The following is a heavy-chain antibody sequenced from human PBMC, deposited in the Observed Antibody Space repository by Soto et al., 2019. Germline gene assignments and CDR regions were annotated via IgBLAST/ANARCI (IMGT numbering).Heavy chain of an antibody. J-gene: IGHJ4*02. V-gene: IGHV3-30*18. CDR3: AKERLEYSSSSISGDY. CDR1: GFTFSSYG. CDR2: ISYDGSNK. D-gene: IGHD6-6*01. Sequence: QVQLVESGGGVVQPGRSLRLSCAASGFTFSSYGMHWVRQAPGKGLEWVAVISYDGSNKYYADSVKGRFTISRDNSKNTRYLQMNSRRAEDTAVYYCAKERLEYSSSSISGDYWGQGTLVTVSS.